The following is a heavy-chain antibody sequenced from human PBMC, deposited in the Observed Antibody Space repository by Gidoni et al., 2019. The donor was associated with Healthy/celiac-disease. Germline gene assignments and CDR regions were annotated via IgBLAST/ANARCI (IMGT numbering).Heavy chain of an antibody. CDR3: ARVVIAAAGTFGWFDP. CDR1: GVSFGGYY. V-gene: IGHV4-34*01. CDR2: INHIGST. J-gene: IGHJ5*02. D-gene: IGHD6-13*01. Sequence: QVQLQQWGAGLLKPSETLSLTCAVYGVSFGGYYWSWILQPPGKGLEWIGEINHIGSTNYNPSLKSRVTISVDTSKNQFSLKLSSVTAADTAVYYCARVVIAAAGTFGWFDPWGQGTLVTVSS.